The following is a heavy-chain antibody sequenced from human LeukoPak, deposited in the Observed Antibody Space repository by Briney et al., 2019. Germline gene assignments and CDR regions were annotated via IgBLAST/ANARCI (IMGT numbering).Heavy chain of an antibody. V-gene: IGHV3-74*01. CDR3: ARAAYNSSPDY. J-gene: IGHJ4*02. D-gene: IGHD6-6*01. CDR1: GFTFSSYW. Sequence: GGSLRLSCAASGFTFSSYWMDWVRQTPGKGLVWVSRINSDGRSTTYANSVKGRFTISRDNAKNTLYLQMDSLRTEDTAVYYCARAAYNSSPDYWGQGTLVTVSS. CDR2: INSDGRST.